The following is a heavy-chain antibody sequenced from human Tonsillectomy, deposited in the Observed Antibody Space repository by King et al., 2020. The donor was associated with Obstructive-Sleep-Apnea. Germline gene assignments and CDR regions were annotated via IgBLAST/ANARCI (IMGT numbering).Heavy chain of an antibody. CDR3: ATDTRYYYGSGSYG. Sequence: QLQESGPGLVKPSETLSLTCTVSGGSISSSSYYWGWIRQPPGKGLEWIGSIYYSGSTYYNPSLKSRVTISVDTSKNQFSQKLSSLTAADTAVYYCATDTRYYYGSGSYGWGQGTLVTVSS. D-gene: IGHD3-10*01. CDR2: IYYSGST. V-gene: IGHV4-39*02. J-gene: IGHJ4*02. CDR1: GGSISSSSYY.